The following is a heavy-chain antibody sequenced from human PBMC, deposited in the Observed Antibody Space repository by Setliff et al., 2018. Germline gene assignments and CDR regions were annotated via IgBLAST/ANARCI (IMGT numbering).Heavy chain of an antibody. V-gene: IGHV1-69*05. D-gene: IGHD2-21*02. Sequence: GASVKVSCKASGGAFSNYGITWVRQAPGQGLEWMGGIIPIFGTTTYAQKFLGRGTITTDESSSTGYMELSSLRSEDTAVYFCARESVVVVTTTNYYYYIDVWGEGTTVTVSS. CDR3: ARESVVVVTTTNYYYYIDV. J-gene: IGHJ6*03. CDR2: IIPIFGTT. CDR1: GGAFSNYG.